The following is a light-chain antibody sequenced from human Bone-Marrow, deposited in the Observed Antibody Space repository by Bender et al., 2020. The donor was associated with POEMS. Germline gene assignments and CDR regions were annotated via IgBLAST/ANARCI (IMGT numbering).Light chain of an antibody. CDR1: DSNFGGNN. J-gene: IGLJ2*01. CDR3: CSYEGGTVV. CDR2: SNY. V-gene: IGLV1-44*01. Sequence: QSVLTQPPSASGTPGQSVIISCSGTDSNFGGNNVNWYQHLPGSAPRLVVYSNYQRPSGVPDRFSGSKSGNTASLTISGLQAEDEGDYYCCSYEGGTVVFGGGTKLTVL.